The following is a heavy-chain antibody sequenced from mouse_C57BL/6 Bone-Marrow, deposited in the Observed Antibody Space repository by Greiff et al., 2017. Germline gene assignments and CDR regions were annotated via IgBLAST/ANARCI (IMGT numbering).Heavy chain of an antibody. CDR1: GYTFTHYW. Sequence: QVQLQQSGAELVRPGTSVKMSCKASGYTFTHYWIGWAKQRPGHGLEWIGDIYPGGGYTNYNEKFKGKATLTADKSSSTAYMQFSSLTSEDSAIYYCSRRKYYYAKDYWGQGTSVTVSS. CDR3: SRRKYYYAKDY. CDR2: IYPGGGYT. V-gene: IGHV1-63*01. J-gene: IGHJ4*01.